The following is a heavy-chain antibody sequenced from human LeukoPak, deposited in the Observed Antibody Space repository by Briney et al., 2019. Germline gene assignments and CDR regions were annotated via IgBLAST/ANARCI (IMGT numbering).Heavy chain of an antibody. V-gene: IGHV3-23*01. CDR3: AKGRRYCSGGSCYSGYYFDY. Sequence: GGSLRLSCAASGFTFSSYAMSWVRQAPGKGLEWVSAISGSGGSTYYADSVKGRFTISRDNSKNTLYLQMNSLRAEDTAVYYCAKGRRYCSGGSCYSGYYFDYWGQGTLVTVSS. CDR2: ISGSGGST. D-gene: IGHD2-15*01. CDR1: GFTFSSYA. J-gene: IGHJ4*02.